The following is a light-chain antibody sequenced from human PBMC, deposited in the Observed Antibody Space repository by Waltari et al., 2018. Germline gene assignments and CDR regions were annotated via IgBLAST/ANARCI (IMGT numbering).Light chain of an antibody. Sequence: SALTQPDSVSGSPGQSITISCSGISSDSGGYEYVSWYQQHPGKAPKVIIYDVNNRPSGVSNRFAGSKSGGSASLTISGLQAEDEADCYCSSFTSSTAGIFGGGTKVTVL. CDR1: SSDSGGYEY. CDR3: SSFTSSTAGI. V-gene: IGLV2-14*03. CDR2: DVN. J-gene: IGLJ2*01.